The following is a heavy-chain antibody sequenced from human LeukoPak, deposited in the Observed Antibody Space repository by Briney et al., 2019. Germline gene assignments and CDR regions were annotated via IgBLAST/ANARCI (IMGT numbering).Heavy chain of an antibody. CDR1: GYTFTSYG. V-gene: IGHV1-18*01. D-gene: IGHD6-6*01. J-gene: IGHJ5*02. CDR3: ARDLARRTYSSSHNWFDP. CDR2: ISAYNGNT. Sequence: GASVKVSCKASGYTFTSYGISWVRQAPGQGLEWMGWISAYNGNTNYAQKLQGRVTMTTDTSTSTAYMELRSLRSDDTAVYYCARDLARRTYSSSHNWFDPWGQGTLVTVSS.